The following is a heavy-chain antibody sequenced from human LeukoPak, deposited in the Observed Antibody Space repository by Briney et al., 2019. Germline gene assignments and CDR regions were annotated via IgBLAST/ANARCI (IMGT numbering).Heavy chain of an antibody. CDR1: GGSFSGYY. J-gene: IGHJ4*02. CDR3: ARYNSDYGFDY. Sequence: PSETLSLTCAVYGGSFSGYYWSWIRQPPGKGLEWIGEINHSGSTNYNPSLKSRVTISADTSKNQFSLKLSSVTAADTAVYYCARYNSDYGFDYWGQGTLVTVSS. D-gene: IGHD4-17*01. CDR2: INHSGST. V-gene: IGHV4-34*01.